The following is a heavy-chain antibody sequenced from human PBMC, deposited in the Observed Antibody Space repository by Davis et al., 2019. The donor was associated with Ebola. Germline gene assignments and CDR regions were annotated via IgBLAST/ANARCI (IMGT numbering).Heavy chain of an antibody. CDR1: GYTFTSYG. V-gene: IGHV1-18*04. D-gene: IGHD1-1*01. CDR3: ARAQFPTTSDH. J-gene: IGHJ4*02. CDR2: INPHNGNT. Sequence: AASVKVSCKASGYTFTSYGITWVRQAPGQGLEWMGWINPHNGNTNYAQNVQGRVTMTTDTSTSTAYMEVGSLRSDDTAVYYCARAQFPTTSDHWGPGTLVTVSS.